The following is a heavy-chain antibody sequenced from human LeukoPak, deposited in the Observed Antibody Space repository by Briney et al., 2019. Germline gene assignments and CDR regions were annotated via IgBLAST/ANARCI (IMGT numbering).Heavy chain of an antibody. J-gene: IGHJ5*02. CDR2: INHSGST. D-gene: IGHD2-15*01. V-gene: IGHV4-34*01. Sequence: PSETLSLTCAVYGGSFSGYYWSWIRQPPGKGLEWIGEINHSGSTNYNPSLKSRVTISVDTSKNQFSLKLSSVTAADTAVYYCARAKALGYCSGGSCYPRGFDPWGQGTLVIVSS. CDR1: GGSFSGYY. CDR3: ARAKALGYCSGGSCYPRGFDP.